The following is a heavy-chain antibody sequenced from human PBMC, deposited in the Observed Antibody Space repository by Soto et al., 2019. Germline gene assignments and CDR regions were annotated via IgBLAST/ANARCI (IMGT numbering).Heavy chain of an antibody. J-gene: IGHJ4*02. Sequence: QVQLVESGGGLVKPGGSLRLSCEASGFTFSDYSMNWIRQAPGKGLEWVSYISTSGDTIYYEDSVKGRFTISRDNAKNSLFLQMHSLRAEDTAVYYCARESIVVPAAAAFDCWGQGTLVTVSS. CDR1: GFTFSDYS. CDR2: ISTSGDTI. CDR3: ARESIVVPAAAAFDC. V-gene: IGHV3-11*01. D-gene: IGHD2-2*01.